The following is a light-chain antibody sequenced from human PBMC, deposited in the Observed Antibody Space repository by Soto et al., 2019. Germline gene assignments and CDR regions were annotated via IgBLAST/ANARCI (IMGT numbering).Light chain of an antibody. V-gene: IGKV3-20*01. CDR3: QQYGSTPFT. CDR2: GAS. Sequence: EIAVTQSPGTLSLSPGERATLSCRASQSVSSNYLAWYQQKPGQAPRLLIYGASSRASDIPDRFSGSGSGTDFTLSISRLEPEDFAMYYCQQYGSTPFTFGPGTKVDVK. CDR1: QSVSSNY. J-gene: IGKJ3*01.